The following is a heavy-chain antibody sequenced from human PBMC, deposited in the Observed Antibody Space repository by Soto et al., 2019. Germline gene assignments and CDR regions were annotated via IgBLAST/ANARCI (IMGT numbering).Heavy chain of an antibody. CDR3: EKDNVAQGTYYAFDK. J-gene: IGHJ3*02. Sequence: QVQLVESGGGVVQPGRSLRLSCAASGFTFSNYGMHWVRQAPGMGLEWLAVIWFDGGNKYYADSVKGRLTISRDNSKNMYYLQMNNMRVDDTAVYYCEKDNVAQGTYYAFDKWGQGTMVTVSS. CDR1: GFTFSNYG. D-gene: IGHD1-26*01. CDR2: IWFDGGNK. V-gene: IGHV3-33*06.